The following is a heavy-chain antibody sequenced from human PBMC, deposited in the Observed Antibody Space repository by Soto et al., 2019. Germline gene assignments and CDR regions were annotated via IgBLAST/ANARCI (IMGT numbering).Heavy chain of an antibody. V-gene: IGHV4-59*01. CDR2: IYHAGNT. J-gene: IGHJ4*02. CDR1: GGSISNYY. D-gene: IGHD3-16*01. CDR3: ARDARVKVGEFGY. Sequence: SETLSLTCTVSGGSISNYYWSWLRQSPGKAPEWIGYIYHAGNTHYNPSLESRVTISLDMSKNQFSLRLNSVTAADTAVYYCARDARVKVGEFGYWGQGALVT.